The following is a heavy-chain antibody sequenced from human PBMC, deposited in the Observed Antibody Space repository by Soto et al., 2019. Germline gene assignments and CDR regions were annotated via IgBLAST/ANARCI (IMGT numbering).Heavy chain of an antibody. CDR1: GFTFSSRA. CDR2: ITGSGDNT. Sequence: EVQLLESGGGLVQPGGSLRLSCAASGFTFSSRAINWVRQAPGKGLAWVSTITGSGDNTYYADSVKGRFTISRDNSKNTLYLQMNSLRDEDTAIYYCANIVEGYWGQGTLVTVSS. J-gene: IGHJ4*02. V-gene: IGHV3-23*01. CDR3: ANIVEGY. D-gene: IGHD3-16*02.